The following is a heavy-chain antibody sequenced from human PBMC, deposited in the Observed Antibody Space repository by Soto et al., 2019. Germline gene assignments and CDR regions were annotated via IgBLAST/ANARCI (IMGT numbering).Heavy chain of an antibody. CDR3: ARAKQYCSSTSCYLWSVP. D-gene: IGHD2-2*01. V-gene: IGHV4-34*01. CDR2: INHSGST. Sequence: PAETLSLTCAAYGGSFSGYYWSWIRQPPGKGLEWIGEINHSGSTNYTPSLKSRVTISVDTSKNQFSLKLSSVTAADTAVYYCARAKQYCSSTSCYLWSVPWCRETLITVSS. CDR1: GGSFSGYY. J-gene: IGHJ5*02.